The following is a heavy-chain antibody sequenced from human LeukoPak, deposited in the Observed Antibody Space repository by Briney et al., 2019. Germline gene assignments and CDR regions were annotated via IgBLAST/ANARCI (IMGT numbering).Heavy chain of an antibody. CDR1: GFPFSSHA. V-gene: IGHV3-23*05. CDR2: IDISGGAT. J-gene: IGHJ4*02. D-gene: IGHD3-16*01. CDR3: ANEIRPNDY. Sequence: QTGGSLRLSCVASGFPFSSHAMCWVRQAPGKGLEWVSSIDISGGATWYADSVRGRFTISRDNSKNTLYLQMTSLRVEDTALYYCANEIRPNDYWGQGTLVSVSS.